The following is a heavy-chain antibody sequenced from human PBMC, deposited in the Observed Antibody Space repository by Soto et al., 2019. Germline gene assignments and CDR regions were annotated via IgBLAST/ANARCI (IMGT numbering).Heavy chain of an antibody. CDR2: IYYSGST. J-gene: IGHJ5*02. Sequence: PSETLSLTCTVSGGSISSYYWSWIRQPPGKGLEWIGYIYYSGSTNYNPSLKSRVTISVDTSKNQFSLKLSSVTAADTAVYYCAGAWVIRQLNGGWFDPWGQGTLVTVSS. CDR1: GGSISSYY. D-gene: IGHD3-16*01. CDR3: AGAWVIRQLNGGWFDP. V-gene: IGHV4-59*01.